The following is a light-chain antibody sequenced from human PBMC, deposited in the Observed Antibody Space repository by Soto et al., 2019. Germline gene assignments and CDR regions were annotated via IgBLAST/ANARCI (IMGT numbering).Light chain of an antibody. CDR3: QQTYTTPIT. CDR1: QTISSN. J-gene: IGKJ5*01. V-gene: IGKV1-39*01. CDR2: ASS. Sequence: DIQMTQSPSSLSASVGDRVTITCRASQTISSNLNWYQQRPGKAPNLLIYASSSLQSGVPPRFSGSGSGTDFTLTISSLQPEDFATYYCQQTYTTPITFGQGTRLEIK.